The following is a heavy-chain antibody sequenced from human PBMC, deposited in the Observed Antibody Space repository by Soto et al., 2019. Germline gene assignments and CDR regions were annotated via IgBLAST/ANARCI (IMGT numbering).Heavy chain of an antibody. CDR3: AKDATRTDGWYYFDY. D-gene: IGHD6-19*01. Sequence: PGGSLRLSCAASGFTFSILAMGWVRQAPGKGLEWVSVIDYTGGTTYRTDSVKGRFTISRDNSKKMLYLQMNSLRAEDTAVYYCAKDATRTDGWYYFDYWGQGALVTVSS. CDR1: GFTFSILA. J-gene: IGHJ4*02. CDR2: IDYTGGTT. V-gene: IGHV3-23*01.